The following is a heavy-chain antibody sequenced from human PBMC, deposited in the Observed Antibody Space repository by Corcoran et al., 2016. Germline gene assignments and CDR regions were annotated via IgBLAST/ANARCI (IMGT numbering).Heavy chain of an antibody. CDR3: AREGTYGDYVPRTRFD. CDR2: IIPIFGTA. CDR1: GGTFSSYA. Sequence: QVQLVQSGAEVKKPGSSVKVSCKASGGTFSSYAISWVRQAPGQGLEWMGGIIPIFGTANYAQKFQGRVTITADKSTSTAYMELSGLRSEDTAVYYGAREGTYGDYVPRTRFDWGQGTLVTVSS. J-gene: IGHJ4*02. D-gene: IGHD4-17*01. V-gene: IGHV1-69*06.